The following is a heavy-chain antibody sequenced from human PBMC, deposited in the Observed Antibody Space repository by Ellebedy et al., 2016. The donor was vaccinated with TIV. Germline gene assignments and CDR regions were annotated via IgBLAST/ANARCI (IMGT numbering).Heavy chain of an antibody. CDR2: ISGSGGST. Sequence: GESLKISCAASGLTFSSYDMSWVRQAPGKGLEWVSGISGSGGSTYYADSVKGRFTISKDNSKNTLYLQMNSLTAEDTALYSCAREGHYDDSSSPFDFWGQGTLVTVSS. CDR3: AREGHYDDSSSPFDF. CDR1: GLTFSSYD. V-gene: IGHV3-23*01. D-gene: IGHD3-22*01. J-gene: IGHJ4*02.